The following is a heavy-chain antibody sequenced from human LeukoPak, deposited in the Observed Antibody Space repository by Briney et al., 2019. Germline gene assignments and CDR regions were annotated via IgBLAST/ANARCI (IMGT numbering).Heavy chain of an antibody. D-gene: IGHD2-15*01. CDR2: IYYSGST. J-gene: IGHJ6*03. CDR3: ARRKFHYDCSGGSCYSGYYDYYYMDV. Sequence: PSETLSLTCTVSGGSISSSSYYRGWIRQPPGKGLEWIGSIYYSGSTYYNPSLKSRVTISVDTSKNQFSLKLSSVTAADTAVYYCARRKFHYDCSGGSCYSGYYDYYYMDVWGKGTTVTVSS. V-gene: IGHV4-39*01. CDR1: GGSISSSSYY.